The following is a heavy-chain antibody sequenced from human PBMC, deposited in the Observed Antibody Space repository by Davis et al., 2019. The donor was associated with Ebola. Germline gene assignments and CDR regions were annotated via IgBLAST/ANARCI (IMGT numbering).Heavy chain of an antibody. V-gene: IGHV3-23*01. CDR3: ARDSRWSGGMDV. J-gene: IGHJ6*02. Sequence: PGGSLRLSCAASGFTFSSYAMSWVRQAPGKGLEWVSAISGSGGSTYYADSVKGRFTISRDNSKNTLYLQMNSLRDEDTAVYYCARDSRWSGGMDVWGQGTTVTVSS. D-gene: IGHD4-23*01. CDR2: ISGSGGST. CDR1: GFTFSSYA.